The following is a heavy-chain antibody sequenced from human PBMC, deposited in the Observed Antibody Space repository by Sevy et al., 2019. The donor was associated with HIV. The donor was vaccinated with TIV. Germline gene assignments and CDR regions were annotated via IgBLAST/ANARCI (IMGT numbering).Heavy chain of an antibody. D-gene: IGHD3-22*01. J-gene: IGHJ4*02. Sequence: ASVKVSCKASGYTFTTYPIGWVRQAPGQGLEWMGWISTYSGETRDAQKFQGRGTMTTDTSTSTAYLELRSLRSDDTAVYYCARDSDGSGHYYADYFDYWGQGTLVTVSS. CDR3: ARDSDGSGHYYADYFDY. V-gene: IGHV1-18*01. CDR1: GYTFTTYP. CDR2: ISTYSGET.